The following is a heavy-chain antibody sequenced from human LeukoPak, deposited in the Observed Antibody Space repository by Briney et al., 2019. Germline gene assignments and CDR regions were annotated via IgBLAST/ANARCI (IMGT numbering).Heavy chain of an antibody. Sequence: SETLSLTCTVSGGSISSSSYYWGWIRQPPGKGLEWIGSMYYSGNTYYNPSLKSRVTISVDTSKNQFSLKLSSVTAADTAVYYCARSMVRGVITPGNWFDPWGQGTLVTVSS. CDR3: ARSMVRGVITPGNWFDP. J-gene: IGHJ5*02. V-gene: IGHV4-39*07. CDR1: GGSISSSSYY. CDR2: MYYSGNT. D-gene: IGHD3-10*01.